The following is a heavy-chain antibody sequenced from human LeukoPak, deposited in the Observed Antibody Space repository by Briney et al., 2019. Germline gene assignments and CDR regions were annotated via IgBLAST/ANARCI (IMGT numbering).Heavy chain of an antibody. CDR2: ISGSGGST. CDR3: ALVRERCLQSC. V-gene: IGHV3-23*01. J-gene: IGHJ1*01. Sequence: GGSLRLSCAASGFTFSSYAVSWVRQAPGKGLEWVSAISGSGGSTYYADSVKGRFTISRDNSKNTLYLQMNSLRAEDTAVYYCALVRERCLQSCGGEGTLLTVFS. CDR1: GFTFSSYA. D-gene: IGHD5-24*01.